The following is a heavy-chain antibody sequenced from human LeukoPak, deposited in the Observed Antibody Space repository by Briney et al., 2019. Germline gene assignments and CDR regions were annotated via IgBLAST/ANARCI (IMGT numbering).Heavy chain of an antibody. Sequence: ASVKVSCKASGYTFGGYFIHWVRQAPGQGLEWMGWINPLSGETNYTQKFEARVTMTRDTSITTAYMELTSLRFDDTAIYYCARIASDWGSKYWYFDLWGRGTLVTVSS. CDR2: INPLSGET. CDR1: GYTFGGYF. V-gene: IGHV1-2*02. D-gene: IGHD2-21*01. CDR3: ARIASDWGSKYWYFDL. J-gene: IGHJ2*01.